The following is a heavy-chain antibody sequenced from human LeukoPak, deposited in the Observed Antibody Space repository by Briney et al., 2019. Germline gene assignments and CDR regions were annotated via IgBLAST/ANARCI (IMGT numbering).Heavy chain of an antibody. J-gene: IGHJ4*02. Sequence: GGSLRLSCAASGFTFSSHWMFWVRQAPGRGLEWVANIKQDGSEKYYVDSVKGRFTISRDNAKHSLYLQMNSLRAEDTAIYYCARYYDFWSSSDYWGQGTLVTVSS. CDR3: ARYYDFWSSSDY. V-gene: IGHV3-7*05. CDR1: GFTFSSHW. CDR2: IKQDGSEK. D-gene: IGHD3-3*01.